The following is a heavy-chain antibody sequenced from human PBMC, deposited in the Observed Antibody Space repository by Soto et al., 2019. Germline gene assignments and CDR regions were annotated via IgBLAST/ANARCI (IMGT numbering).Heavy chain of an antibody. V-gene: IGHV4-34*01. J-gene: IGHJ5*02. CDR2: INHSGST. CDR3: ARGRSSGYLNWFDP. CDR1: GGSFSGYY. Sequence: SETLSLTCAVYGGSFSGYYWSWIRQPPGKGLEWIGEINHSGSTNYNPSLKSRVTISVDTSKNQFSLKLSSVTAADTAVYYCARGRSSGYLNWFDPWGQGTLVTVSS. D-gene: IGHD3-22*01.